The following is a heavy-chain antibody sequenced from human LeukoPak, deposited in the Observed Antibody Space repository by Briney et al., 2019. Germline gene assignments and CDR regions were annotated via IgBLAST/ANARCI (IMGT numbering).Heavy chain of an antibody. CDR2: IYYNGST. V-gene: IGHV4-59*08. D-gene: IGHD3-22*01. Sequence: SETLSLTCTVSGGSISSYYWSWIRQPPGKGLEWIGYIYYNGSTNYNPSLKSRVTISIDTSKNHFSLKLSSVTAADTAVYYCARLYDSSGYYYPFDYWGQGTLVTVSS. CDR3: ARLYDSSGYYYPFDY. CDR1: GGSISSYY. J-gene: IGHJ4*02.